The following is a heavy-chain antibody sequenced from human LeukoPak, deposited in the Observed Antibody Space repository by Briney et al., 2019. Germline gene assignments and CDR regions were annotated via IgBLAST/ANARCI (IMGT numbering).Heavy chain of an antibody. CDR3: ATSESYDSSGYSDY. J-gene: IGHJ4*02. V-gene: IGHV1-24*01. Sequence: ASVKVSCKVSGHTLTELSMHWVRQAPGKGLEWMGGFDPEDGETIYAQKFQGRVTMTEDTSTDTAYMELSSLRSEDTAVYYCATSESYDSSGYSDYWGQGTLVTVSS. CDR2: FDPEDGET. D-gene: IGHD3-22*01. CDR1: GHTLTELS.